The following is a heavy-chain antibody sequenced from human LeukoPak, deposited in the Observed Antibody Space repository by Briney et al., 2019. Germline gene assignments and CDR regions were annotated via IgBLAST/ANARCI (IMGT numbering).Heavy chain of an antibody. J-gene: IGHJ6*03. CDR2: INPNSGGT. CDR3: ARDGYCSSTSCYAMVNMDV. V-gene: IGHV1-2*02. CDR1: GYTFTGYY. D-gene: IGHD2-2*03. Sequence: GASVKVSCKASGYTFTGYYMHWVRQAPGQGLEWMGWINPNSGGTNYAQKFQGRVTMTRDTSISTAYMELSRLRSDDTAVYYCARDGYCSSTSCYAMVNMDVWGKGTTVTVSS.